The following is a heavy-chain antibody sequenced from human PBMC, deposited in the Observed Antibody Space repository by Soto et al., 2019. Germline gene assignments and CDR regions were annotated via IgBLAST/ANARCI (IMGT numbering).Heavy chain of an antibody. CDR2: INAGNGNT. Sequence: ASVKVSCKASGYTFTSYAMHWVRQAPGQRLEWMGWINAGNGNTKYSQKFQGRVTITRDTSASTAYMELSSLRSEDTAVYYCARDGYSYAPLDYYYYMDVWGKGTTVTVSS. J-gene: IGHJ6*03. D-gene: IGHD5-18*01. V-gene: IGHV1-3*01. CDR1: GYTFTSYA. CDR3: ARDGYSYAPLDYYYYMDV.